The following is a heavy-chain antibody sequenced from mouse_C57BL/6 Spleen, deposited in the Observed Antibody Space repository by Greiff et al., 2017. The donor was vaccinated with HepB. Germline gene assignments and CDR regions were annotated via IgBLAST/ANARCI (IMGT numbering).Heavy chain of an antibody. J-gene: IGHJ1*03. CDR1: GFNIKDYY. D-gene: IGHD1-1*01. V-gene: IGHV14-2*01. CDR2: IDPEDGET. Sequence: EVQLVESGAELVKPGASVKLSCTASGFNIKDYYMHWVKQRTEQGLEWIGRIDPEDGETKYAPKFQGKATIKADTSSTTAYLQLSSLTSEDTAVYYCARRGFITTVVAEYFDVWGTGTTVTVSS. CDR3: ARRGFITTVVAEYFDV.